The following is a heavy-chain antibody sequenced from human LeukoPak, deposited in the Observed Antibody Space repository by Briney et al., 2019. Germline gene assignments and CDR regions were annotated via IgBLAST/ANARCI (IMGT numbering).Heavy chain of an antibody. CDR2: ISHTGDIT. D-gene: IGHD1-1*01. CDR3: AGVPDITARPCDS. CDR1: GGSFSNYY. V-gene: IGHV4-34*01. Sequence: SETLSLTCAVYGGSFSNYYWTWIRQTPGKGLEWIGEISHTGDITNYNPSLQSRVTISVDSSKKQFSLKVTSVTAADTGVYYCAGVPDITARPCDSWGPGILVTVSS. J-gene: IGHJ4*02.